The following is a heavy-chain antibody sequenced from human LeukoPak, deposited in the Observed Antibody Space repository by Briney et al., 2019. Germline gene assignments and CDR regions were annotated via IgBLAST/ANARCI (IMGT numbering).Heavy chain of an antibody. CDR2: IIPIFGTA. CDR3: ARGRDREMATISYFGY. Sequence: GASVKVSCKASGGTFSSYAISWVRQAPGQGLEWMGGIIPIFGTANYAQKFQGRVTITADESTSTAYMELSSLRSEDTAVYYCARGRDREMATISYFGYWGQGTLVTVSS. D-gene: IGHD5-24*01. V-gene: IGHV1-69*13. J-gene: IGHJ4*02. CDR1: GGTFSSYA.